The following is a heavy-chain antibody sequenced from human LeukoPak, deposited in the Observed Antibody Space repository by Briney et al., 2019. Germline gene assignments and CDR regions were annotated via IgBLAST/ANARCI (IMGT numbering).Heavy chain of an antibody. CDR1: GGSFSGYY. CDR2: INHSANT. CDR3: ARKTVSTGVDY. J-gene: IGHJ4*02. D-gene: IGHD5/OR15-5a*01. V-gene: IGHV4-34*01. Sequence: PSETLSLTCAVYGGSFSGYYWSWIRQPPGKGLVWIGEINHSANTGYNPSLKSRVTISVDTSRSQFSLKLTSVTAADTAVYYCARKTVSTGVDYWGQGTLVTVSS.